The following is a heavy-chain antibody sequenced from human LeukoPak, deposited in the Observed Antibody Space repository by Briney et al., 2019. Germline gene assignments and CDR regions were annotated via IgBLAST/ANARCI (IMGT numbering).Heavy chain of an antibody. J-gene: IGHJ4*02. CDR2: ISSNGGDT. V-gene: IGHV3-64D*09. D-gene: IGHD6-13*01. Sequence: GGSLRLSCSASGFTFSSYAMHWVRQAPGKGLEYVSGISSNGGDTYYADSVKARFTISRDNSKNTLYLQMSSLRAEDTAMYYCVKLSSRVSQTIDYWGQGTLVTVSS. CDR3: VKLSSRVSQTIDY. CDR1: GFTFSSYA.